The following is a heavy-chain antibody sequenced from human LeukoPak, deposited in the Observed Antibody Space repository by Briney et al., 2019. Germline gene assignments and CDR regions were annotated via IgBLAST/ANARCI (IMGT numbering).Heavy chain of an antibody. Sequence: SETLSLTCAVYGGSFSGYYWSWIRQPPGKGLEWIGEINHSGSTNYNPSLKSRVTISVDTSKNHFSLKLSSVTAADTAVYYCARTHTIFGVVRRNWFDPWGQGTLVTVSS. D-gene: IGHD3-3*01. V-gene: IGHV4-34*01. CDR1: GGSFSGYY. CDR2: INHSGST. J-gene: IGHJ5*02. CDR3: ARTHTIFGVVRRNWFDP.